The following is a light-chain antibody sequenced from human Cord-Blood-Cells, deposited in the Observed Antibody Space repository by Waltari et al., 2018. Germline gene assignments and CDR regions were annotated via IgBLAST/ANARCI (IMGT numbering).Light chain of an antibody. J-gene: IGLJ2*01. Sequence: SYKLTQPPSVSVSPGQTASITCSGDKLGDNYSCWYQQMSGQSPVLVIYQDSKRPSGIPERFSGSNSGNTATLTISGTQAMDEADYYCQAWDSSTAVFGGGTKLTVL. CDR2: QDS. CDR3: QAWDSSTAV. CDR1: KLGDNY. V-gene: IGLV3-1*01.